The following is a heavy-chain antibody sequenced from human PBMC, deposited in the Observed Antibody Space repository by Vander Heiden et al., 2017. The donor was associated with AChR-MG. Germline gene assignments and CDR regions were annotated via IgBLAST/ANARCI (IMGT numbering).Heavy chain of an antibody. D-gene: IGHD6-6*01. CDR2: IYYSGST. J-gene: IGHJ2*01. Sequence: QVQLQESGPGLVKPSQTLSLTCTVPGGSISSGGYYWSWIRQDPGKGLEWIGYIYYSGSTYYNPSLKSRVTISVDTSKNQFSLKLSSVTAADTAVYYCAREGTIAARPGWYFDLWGRGTLVTVSS. CDR1: GGSISSGGYY. CDR3: AREGTIAARPGWYFDL. V-gene: IGHV4-31*03.